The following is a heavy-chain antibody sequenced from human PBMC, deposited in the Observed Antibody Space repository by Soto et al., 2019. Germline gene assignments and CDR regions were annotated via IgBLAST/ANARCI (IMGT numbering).Heavy chain of an antibody. CDR2: VNPNNGDT. V-gene: IGHV1-8*01. J-gene: IGHJ4*02. Sequence: QMQLVQSGAELKKPGASVKVSCKASGYTFSNYDMNWVRQATGQGPEWIGWVNPNNGDTGYAQKFQGRVTLTTHISMIPAYTDLTSLPSEDTAISYCPNVSIQGSAIDFDYWGQGTLITVSS. CDR1: GYTFSNYD. CDR3: PNVSIQGSAIDFDY. D-gene: IGHD5-18*01.